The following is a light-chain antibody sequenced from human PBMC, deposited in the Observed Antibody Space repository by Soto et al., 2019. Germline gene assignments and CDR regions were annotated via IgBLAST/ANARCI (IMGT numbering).Light chain of an antibody. V-gene: IGKV3-20*01. CDR2: SAS. CDR1: QSVASH. Sequence: EIVLTQSPGTLSLSPWERATLSCRASQSVASHLAWYQQRPGQAPRLLIYSASTRATGIPARFSGSGSETSFTLTISRLEPEDFALYYCQHYQSGHPITFGQGTRLEIK. CDR3: QHYQSGHPIT. J-gene: IGKJ5*01.